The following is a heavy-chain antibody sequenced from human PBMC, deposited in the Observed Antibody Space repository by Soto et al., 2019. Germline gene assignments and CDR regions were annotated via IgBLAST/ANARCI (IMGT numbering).Heavy chain of an antibody. V-gene: IGHV1-69*05. CDR1: GGTFSSYA. CDR2: IIPIFGTA. D-gene: IGHD6-6*01. CDR3: ASSIAEHAFDI. Sequence: ASVKVSCKASGGTFSSYAISWVRQAPGQGLEWMGGIIPIFGTANYAQKFQGRVTITRDTSASTAYMELSSLRSEDTAVYYCASSIAEHAFDIWGQGTMVTVSS. J-gene: IGHJ3*02.